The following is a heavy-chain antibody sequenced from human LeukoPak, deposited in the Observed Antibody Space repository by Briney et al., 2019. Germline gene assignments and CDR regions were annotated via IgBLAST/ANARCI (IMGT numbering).Heavy chain of an antibody. CDR3: AKDAAGPEY. CDR1: GFTFSDYY. J-gene: IGHJ4*02. CDR2: IRTSNSDT. V-gene: IGHV3-11*05. D-gene: IGHD6-13*01. Sequence: PGGSLRLSCAVSGFTFSDYYMSWIRQAPGKGLEWLSYIRTSNSDTNYADSVKGRFTISRDNAKNSLYLQMNSLRAEDTAVYYCAKDAAGPEYWGQGTLVTVSS.